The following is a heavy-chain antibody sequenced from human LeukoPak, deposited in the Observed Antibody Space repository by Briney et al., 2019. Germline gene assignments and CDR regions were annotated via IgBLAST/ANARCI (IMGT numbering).Heavy chain of an antibody. Sequence: GASVKVSCKASGYTFASYDINWVRQATGQGLEWMGWMSPNSGNTGYAQKFQGRVTMTRNTSISTAYMELSSLRSEDTAVYYCARGRMYSSGWYNNWFDPWGQGTLVTVSS. V-gene: IGHV1-8*01. J-gene: IGHJ5*02. CDR1: GYTFASYD. CDR2: MSPNSGNT. CDR3: ARGRMYSSGWYNNWFDP. D-gene: IGHD6-19*01.